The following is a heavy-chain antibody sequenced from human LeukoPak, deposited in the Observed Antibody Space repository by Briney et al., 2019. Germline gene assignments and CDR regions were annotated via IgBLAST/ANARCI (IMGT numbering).Heavy chain of an antibody. CDR3: AREFHSSGYAGTFDC. V-gene: IGHV3-30*04. Sequence: GGSLRLSCAASGLPLSTFIIHWVPQAPGKGLEWVAAISNDGIGKFYADSVKGRFTISRDNSKNTLHLQIDSLRLEDTAVYHCAREFHSSGYAGTFDCWGPGTLVTVSS. D-gene: IGHD3-22*01. CDR2: ISNDGIGK. J-gene: IGHJ4*02. CDR1: GLPLSTFI.